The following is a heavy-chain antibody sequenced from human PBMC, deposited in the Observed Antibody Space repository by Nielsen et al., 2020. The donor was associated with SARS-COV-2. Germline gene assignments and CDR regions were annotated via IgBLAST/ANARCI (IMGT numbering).Heavy chain of an antibody. J-gene: IGHJ6*02. CDR1: GYTFTSYA. D-gene: IGHD2-15*01. CDR2: ITPIFGTA. Sequence: SVKVSCKASGYTFTSYAMNWVRQAPGQGLEWMGGITPIFGTANYAQKFQGRVTITADESTSTAYMELSSLRSEDTAVYYCARDLVAARDYYYYGMDVWGQGTTVTVSS. CDR3: ARDLVAARDYYYYGMDV. V-gene: IGHV1-69*13.